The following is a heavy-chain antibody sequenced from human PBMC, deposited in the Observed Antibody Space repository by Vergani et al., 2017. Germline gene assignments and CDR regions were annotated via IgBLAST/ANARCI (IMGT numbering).Heavy chain of an antibody. CDR3: AREYPTVTTLSIDY. CDR2: ISSSSSYI. Sequence: EVQLVESGGGLVKPGGSLRLSCAASGFTFSSYSMNWVRQAPGKGLEWVSSISSSSSYIYYADSVKGRFTISRDNAKHSLYLQMNSLRAEDTAVYYCAREYPTVTTLSIDYWGQGTLVTVSS. J-gene: IGHJ4*02. D-gene: IGHD4-17*01. CDR1: GFTFSSYS. V-gene: IGHV3-21*01.